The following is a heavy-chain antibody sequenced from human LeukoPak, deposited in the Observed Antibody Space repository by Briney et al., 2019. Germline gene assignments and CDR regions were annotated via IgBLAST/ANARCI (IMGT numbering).Heavy chain of an antibody. J-gene: IGHJ4*02. V-gene: IGHV3-21*04. CDR1: GFTFSSYS. D-gene: IGHD3-16*01. CDR2: ISSSSSYI. Sequence: GGSLRLSCAASGFTFSSYSMNWVRQAPGKGLEWVSSISSSSSYIYYADSVKGRFTISRDNSRNTLFLQMNSLRADDTAVYYCAKGGGGVLASWGQGTLVTVSS. CDR3: AKGGGGVLAS.